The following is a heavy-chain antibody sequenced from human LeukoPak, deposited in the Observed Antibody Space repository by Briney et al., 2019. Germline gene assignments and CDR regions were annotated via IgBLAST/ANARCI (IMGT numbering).Heavy chain of an antibody. D-gene: IGHD4-23*01. V-gene: IGHV3-23*01. Sequence: GGSLRLSCATSGFIFSSFAMSWVRQAPVKGLEWVSGISGSGGSTYYADSVKGRFTISRDNSKNTVYLQMNNLRAEDTAFYYCAKDYGDNPFDYWGQGTLVTVSS. CDR1: GFIFSSFA. CDR2: ISGSGGST. CDR3: AKDYGDNPFDY. J-gene: IGHJ4*02.